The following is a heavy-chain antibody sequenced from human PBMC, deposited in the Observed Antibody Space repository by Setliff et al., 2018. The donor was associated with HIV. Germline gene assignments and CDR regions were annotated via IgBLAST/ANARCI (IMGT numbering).Heavy chain of an antibody. CDR3: AASVADYGKGGGMGY. CDR1: VGSISSTNW. Sequence: TLSLTCAVSVGSISSTNWWTWVRQPPGKGLEWIGEIYHSGTTKYNPSLESRVIISIDKSKKHFSLRLSAVTAADTAVYYCAASVADYGKGGGMGYWGQGTLVTVSS. CDR2: IYHSGTT. J-gene: IGHJ4*02. V-gene: IGHV4-4*02. D-gene: IGHD3-10*01.